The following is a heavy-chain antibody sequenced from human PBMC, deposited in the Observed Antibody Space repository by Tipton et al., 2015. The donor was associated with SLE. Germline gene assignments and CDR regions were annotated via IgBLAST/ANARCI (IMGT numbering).Heavy chain of an antibody. CDR1: GFPVSSHY. D-gene: IGHD4-23*01. Sequence: SLRLSCAASGFPVSSHYMSWVRQAPGKGLEWVSLIYTGGTTFYADSVKGRFTISRDNSKNTVYLQINSLRDEDTAMYYCARDRRWEYYYGIDVWGQGTTVTVTS. V-gene: IGHV3-53*01. CDR2: IYTGGTT. J-gene: IGHJ6*02. CDR3: ARDRRWEYYYGIDV.